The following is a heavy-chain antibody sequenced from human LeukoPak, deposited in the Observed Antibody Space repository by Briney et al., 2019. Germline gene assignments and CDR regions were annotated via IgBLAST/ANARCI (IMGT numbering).Heavy chain of an antibody. V-gene: IGHV5-51*01. CDR1: GYSFTSYW. CDR2: IYPGDSDT. D-gene: IGHD4-17*01. CDR3: ARHGPDGDYGDDAFDI. J-gene: IGHJ3*02. Sequence: GESLKISCKGSGYSFTSYWIGWVRQMPGKGLEWMGIIYPGDSDTRYSPSFQGQVTISADKSISTAYLQWSSLKASDTAMYYCARHGPDGDYGDDAFDIWGQGTMVTVSS.